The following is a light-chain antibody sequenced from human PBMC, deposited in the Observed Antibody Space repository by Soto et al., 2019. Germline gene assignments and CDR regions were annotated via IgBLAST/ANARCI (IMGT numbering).Light chain of an antibody. CDR2: AAS. CDR1: QSVSSN. Sequence: EKALTQSPVTLSLSPGERATLSCRASQSVSSNLAWYQQRPGQAPRLLIYAASTRSTGVPARFSGSGSGTEFTLTISNLQSEDVATYYCQQYENWPWTFGQGTKVDI. J-gene: IGKJ1*01. CDR3: QQYENWPWT. V-gene: IGKV3-15*01.